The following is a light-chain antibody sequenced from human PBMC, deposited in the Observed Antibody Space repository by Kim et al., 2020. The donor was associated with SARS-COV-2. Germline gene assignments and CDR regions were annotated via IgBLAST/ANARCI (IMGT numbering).Light chain of an antibody. CDR1: QSINND. CDR2: DAS. Sequence: EIVLTQSPATLSLSPGERATLSCRASQSINNDLAWYHQKPGQAPRLLIYDASNRATGIPARFSGSGSATDFTLTISSLEPEDFAVYYCQQRGNWPPYTFGQGTKLEI. V-gene: IGKV3-11*01. J-gene: IGKJ2*01. CDR3: QQRGNWPPYT.